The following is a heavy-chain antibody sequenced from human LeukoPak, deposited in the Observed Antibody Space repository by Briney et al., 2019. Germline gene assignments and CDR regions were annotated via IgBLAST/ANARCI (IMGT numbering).Heavy chain of an antibody. Sequence: GGSLRLSCAASGFTFSSYSMNWVRQAPGKGLEWVSYISSSSSTIYYADSVKGRFTISRDNAKNSLYLQMNSLRAEDTAVYYCARGGVFKVGATYFDYWGQGTLVTVSS. CDR1: GFTFSSYS. CDR2: ISSSSSTI. D-gene: IGHD1-26*01. J-gene: IGHJ4*02. CDR3: ARGGVFKVGATYFDY. V-gene: IGHV3-48*01.